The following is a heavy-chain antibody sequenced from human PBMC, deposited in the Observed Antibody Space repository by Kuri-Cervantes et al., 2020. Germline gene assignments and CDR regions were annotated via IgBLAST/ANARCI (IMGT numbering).Heavy chain of an antibody. Sequence: GSLRLSCTVSGGSISSYYWSWIRQPPGKGLEWIGEINHSGSTNYNPSLKSRVTISVDTSKNQFSLKLSSVTAADTAVYYCARAGPPLWFGEFWGRPGGKAGYYYGMDVWGQGTTVTVSS. CDR1: GGSISSYY. D-gene: IGHD3-10*01. CDR3: ARAGPPLWFGEFWGRPGGKAGYYYGMDV. J-gene: IGHJ6*02. V-gene: IGHV4-34*01. CDR2: INHSGST.